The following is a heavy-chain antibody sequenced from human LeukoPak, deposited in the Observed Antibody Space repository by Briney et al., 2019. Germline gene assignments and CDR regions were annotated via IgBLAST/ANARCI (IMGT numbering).Heavy chain of an antibody. CDR1: GFTFSSYW. J-gene: IGHJ4*02. D-gene: IGHD6-19*01. V-gene: IGHV3-74*01. Sequence: GGSLRLSCAASGFTFSSYWMHWVRQAPGKGLVWVSRINSDGSSTSYADSVKGRFTISRDNAKNTLYLQMNSLRAEDTAVYYCARDGSSGWYGGRYLDYWGQGTLVTVSS. CDR2: INSDGSST. CDR3: ARDGSSGWYGGRYLDY.